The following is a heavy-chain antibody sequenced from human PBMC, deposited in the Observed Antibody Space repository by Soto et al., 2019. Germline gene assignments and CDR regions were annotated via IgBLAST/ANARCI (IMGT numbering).Heavy chain of an antibody. D-gene: IGHD1-26*01. CDR3: ARAQYTGSYFDACDV. J-gene: IGHJ3*01. CDR1: GFSFSSYG. Sequence: GGSLRLSCAASGFSFSSYGMHWVRQAPGKGLDWVAVIWDDGSNKYYAESVKGRFTISRDNSKNTLYVQMNSLTVEDTAVYYCARAQYTGSYFDACDVWGQGTMATVSS. V-gene: IGHV3-33*03. CDR2: IWDDGSNK.